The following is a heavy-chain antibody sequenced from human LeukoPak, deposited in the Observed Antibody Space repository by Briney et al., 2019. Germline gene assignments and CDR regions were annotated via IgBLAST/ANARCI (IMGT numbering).Heavy chain of an antibody. CDR3: ARDGSPDYYGSGSYNY. CDR1: GFTFSSYE. CDR2: ISSSGSAT. D-gene: IGHD3-10*01. J-gene: IGHJ4*02. Sequence: GRSLRPSCAASGFTFSSYEMNWVRQAPGKGLEWVSYISSSGSATYYADSVKGRFTISRDNDKKSLYLQMNSLSAEDTAVYYCARDGSPDYYGSGSYNYWGQGTLVTVSS. V-gene: IGHV3-48*03.